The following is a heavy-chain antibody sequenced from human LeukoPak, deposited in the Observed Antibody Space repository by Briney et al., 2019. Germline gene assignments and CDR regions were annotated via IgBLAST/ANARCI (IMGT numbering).Heavy chain of an antibody. CDR3: ARDPGYSGFDV. V-gene: IGHV3-7*01. CDR2: IKEDGSEK. J-gene: IGHJ3*01. D-gene: IGHD4-11*01. CDR1: GFTFSRFW. Sequence: GGSLTLSCVASGFTFSRFWMSWVRRAPGKGPEFVANIKEDGSEKSDVDSVKGRFTISRHNAKNSVSLHMNSRRVDDTAVYYCARDPGYSGFDVGGEGARVIVSS.